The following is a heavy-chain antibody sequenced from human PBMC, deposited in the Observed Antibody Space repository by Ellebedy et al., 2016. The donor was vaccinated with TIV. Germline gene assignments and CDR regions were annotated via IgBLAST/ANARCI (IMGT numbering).Heavy chain of an antibody. Sequence: ASVKVSCKASGYNFKNFGISWVRQAPGQGLEWMGWISVNNGHTIYAQRFKDRVTMTTDKSTTTAYLKLRGLRDDNTAIYYCARYSGSPDYWGQGTLVTVSS. V-gene: IGHV1-18*01. CDR2: ISVNNGHT. CDR1: GYNFKNFG. D-gene: IGHD1-26*01. J-gene: IGHJ4*02. CDR3: ARYSGSPDY.